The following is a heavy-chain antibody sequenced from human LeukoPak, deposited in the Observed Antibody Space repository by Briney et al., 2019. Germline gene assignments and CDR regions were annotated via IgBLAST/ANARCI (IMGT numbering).Heavy chain of an antibody. J-gene: IGHJ4*02. Sequence: GASVKVSCKASGYRFTDYYMHWLRQAPGQGLEWMGWVNPNNGATNYAQKVQGRVTMTRRTSISTVYMDLTSLRSDDSAIYYCARDYGEAATITAFRTYYYFDHWGQGTLVTVSS. V-gene: IGHV1-2*02. D-gene: IGHD5-24*01. CDR2: VNPNNGAT. CDR3: ARDYGEAATITAFRTYYYFDH. CDR1: GYRFTDYY.